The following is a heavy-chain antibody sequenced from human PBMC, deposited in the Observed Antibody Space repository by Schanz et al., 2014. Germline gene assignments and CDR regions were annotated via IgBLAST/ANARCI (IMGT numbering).Heavy chain of an antibody. CDR1: GYPFTNYY. CDR2: VNPGGGST. V-gene: IGHV1-46*03. Sequence: QVHLEQSGPEVKKPGASVKLSCRASGYPFTNYYIHWVRQAPGQGLEWMGIVNPGGGSTSVAQRFQTRVTLTRDTSTGTAYLGLTRLRFEDTAVYYCARDGEAAAGCDYWGQGTPITVSS. CDR3: ARDGEAAAGCDY. J-gene: IGHJ4*02. D-gene: IGHD6-13*01.